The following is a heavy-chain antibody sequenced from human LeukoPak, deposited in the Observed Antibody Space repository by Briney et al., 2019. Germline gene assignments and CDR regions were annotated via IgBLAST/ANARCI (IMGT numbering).Heavy chain of an antibody. Sequence: PGGSLRLSCAASGLTFSKYSMTWVRQAPGKGLEWVGRIKSKTDGGTIDYAAPMKGRFTISRDDSKDTLYLQMNSLRIEDTAVYYCTTDRGITSMSIFGYWGQGTLVTVSS. V-gene: IGHV3-15*01. CDR3: TTDRGITSMSIFGY. J-gene: IGHJ4*02. CDR1: GLTFSKYS. D-gene: IGHD2/OR15-2a*01. CDR2: IKSKTDGGTI.